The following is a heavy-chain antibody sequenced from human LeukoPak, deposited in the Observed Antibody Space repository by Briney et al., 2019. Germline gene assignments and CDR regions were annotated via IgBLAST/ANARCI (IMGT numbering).Heavy chain of an antibody. Sequence: SETLSLTCSVSGGSISSGSYYWIWIRQPAGMGLEWIVRIYTSGSTNYNPSLKSRVTISVDTSKNQFSLTLSSVTAADTAVYYCARSASLLRGYSYDTASFDYWGQGTLVTVSS. J-gene: IGHJ4*02. CDR2: IYTSGST. CDR1: GGSISSGSYY. D-gene: IGHD5-18*01. V-gene: IGHV4-61*02. CDR3: ARSASLLRGYSYDTASFDY.